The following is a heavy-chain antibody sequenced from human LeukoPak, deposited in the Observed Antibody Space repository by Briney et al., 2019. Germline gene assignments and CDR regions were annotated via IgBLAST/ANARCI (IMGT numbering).Heavy chain of an antibody. Sequence: ASVKVSCKASGYTFTSYGISWVRQAPGQGLEWMGWISAYNGNTNYAQKLQGRVTMTTDTSTSTAYMELRSLRSDDTAVYYCASHSSGWYWYYYYGMDVWGQGTTVTVPS. V-gene: IGHV1-18*01. CDR3: ASHSSGWYWYYYYGMDV. D-gene: IGHD6-19*01. CDR2: ISAYNGNT. CDR1: GYTFTSYG. J-gene: IGHJ6*02.